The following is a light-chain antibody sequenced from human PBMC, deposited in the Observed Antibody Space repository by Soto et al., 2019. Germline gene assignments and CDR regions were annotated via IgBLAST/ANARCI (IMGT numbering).Light chain of an antibody. J-gene: IGKJ4*01. Sequence: EIVLTQSPATLSLSPGERATLSCRASQSANSNLAWYQQKPGQAPSLLIFDASYRATDIPARFSGSGSGTDFTLTISSLEPEDFAVYYCQQRSNWPLTFGGGTKVDIK. CDR2: DAS. CDR1: QSANSN. CDR3: QQRSNWPLT. V-gene: IGKV3-11*01.